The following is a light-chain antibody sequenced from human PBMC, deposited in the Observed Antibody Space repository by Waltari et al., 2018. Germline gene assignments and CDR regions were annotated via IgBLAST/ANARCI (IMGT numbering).Light chain of an antibody. CDR1: SGHSSNV. CDR2: VTSDGSH. J-gene: IGLJ3*02. CDR3: QTGGHGTWV. V-gene: IGLV4-69*02. Sequence: QLALTQSPSASASLGASVKLTCTLNSGHSSNVVAWLQQQPEKGPRYLMKVTSDGSHSKGDDIPDRFSGSGAGAGRYLTISSRQSEDEADYYCQTGGHGTWVFGGGTKLTVL.